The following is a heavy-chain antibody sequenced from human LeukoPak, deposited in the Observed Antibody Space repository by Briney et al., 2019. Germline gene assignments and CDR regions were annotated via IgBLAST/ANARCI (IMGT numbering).Heavy chain of an antibody. CDR1: GGSISSYY. V-gene: IGHV4-59*08. CDR3: ARRGYYDGSGYNFFDQ. Sequence: SETLSLTCTVSGGSISSYYWSWIRQPPGKGLEWIGYIYYSGSTNYNPSLKSRVTISVDTSKNQFSLRLISVTAADTAVYYCARRGYYDGSGYNFFDQWGQGTLVTVTS. D-gene: IGHD3-22*01. CDR2: IYYSGST. J-gene: IGHJ4*02.